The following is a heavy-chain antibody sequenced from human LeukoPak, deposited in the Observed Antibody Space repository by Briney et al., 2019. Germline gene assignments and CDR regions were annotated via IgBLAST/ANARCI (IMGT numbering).Heavy chain of an antibody. J-gene: IGHJ4*02. CDR1: GYSISSGYY. CDR2: IYHSGST. D-gene: IGHD3-10*01. CDR3: ARARSGSGSYYNRGYFDY. V-gene: IGHV4-38-2*01. Sequence: SETLSLTCAVSGYSISSGYYWGWIRQPPGKGLEWIGSIYHSGSTYYNPSLKSRATISVDTSKNQFSLKLSSVTAADTAVYYCARARSGSGSYYNRGYFDYWGQGTLVTVSS.